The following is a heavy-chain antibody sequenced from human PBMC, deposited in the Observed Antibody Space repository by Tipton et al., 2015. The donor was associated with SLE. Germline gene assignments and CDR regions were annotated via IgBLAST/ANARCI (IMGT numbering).Heavy chain of an antibody. CDR2: IYYSGST. Sequence: TLSLTCNVSGGSISSYYWSWIRQPPGKGLEWIGYIYYSGSTNYNPSLKSRVTISVDTSKNQFSLKLSSVTAADTAVYYCARVARDGYKSGFDYWGQGTLVTVSS. D-gene: IGHD5-24*01. J-gene: IGHJ4*02. CDR3: ARVARDGYKSGFDY. V-gene: IGHV4-59*01. CDR1: GGSISSYY.